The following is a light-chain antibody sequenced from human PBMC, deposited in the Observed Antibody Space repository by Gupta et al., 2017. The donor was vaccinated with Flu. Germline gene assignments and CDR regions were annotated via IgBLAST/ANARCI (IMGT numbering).Light chain of an antibody. V-gene: IGKV1-5*03. CDR2: EAS. Sequence: IQMTQSPSTLSASVGDKVAITCRATQSISGWLVWYQQRPGKAPTVLIYEASTLEKGVPSRFSGSGSGTDFTLTITSLQPEDSATYYCQQDNSYPWTFGQGTKVEIK. CDR1: QSISGW. CDR3: QQDNSYPWT. J-gene: IGKJ1*01.